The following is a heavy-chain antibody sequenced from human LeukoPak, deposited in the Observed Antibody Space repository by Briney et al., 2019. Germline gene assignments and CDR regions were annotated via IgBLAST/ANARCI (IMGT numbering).Heavy chain of an antibody. V-gene: IGHV1-2*02. CDR3: ARRGDTAMVT. CDR1: GYTLTGYY. CDR2: INPNSGGT. J-gene: IGHJ4*02. Sequence: ASVKVSCKASGYTLTGYYMHWVRQAPGQGLEWMGWINPNSGGTNYAQKFQGRVTMTRDTSISTAYMELSSLRSEDTAVYYCARRGDTAMVTWGQGTLVTVSS. D-gene: IGHD5-18*01.